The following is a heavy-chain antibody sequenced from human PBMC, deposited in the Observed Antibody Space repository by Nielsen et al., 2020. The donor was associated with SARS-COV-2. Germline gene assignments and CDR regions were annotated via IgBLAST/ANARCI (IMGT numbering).Heavy chain of an antibody. Sequence: SVKVSCKASGYTFTSYGISWVRQAPGQGLEWMGGIIPIFGTANYAQKFQGRVTITADESTSTAYMELSSLRSEDTAVYYCARLRSGSYSYNWFDPWGQGTLVTVSS. CDR2: IIPIFGTA. V-gene: IGHV1-69*13. J-gene: IGHJ5*02. CDR1: GYTFTSYG. CDR3: ARLRSGSYSYNWFDP. D-gene: IGHD1-26*01.